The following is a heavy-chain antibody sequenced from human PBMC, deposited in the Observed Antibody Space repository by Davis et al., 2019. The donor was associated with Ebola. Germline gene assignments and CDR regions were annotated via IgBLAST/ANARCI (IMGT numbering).Heavy chain of an antibody. J-gene: IGHJ6*02. Sequence: HPQTLSLTCAISGDTVSGGSGAWNWIRQPPSRGLEWLGRTYYSSKWYNDYAASVEGRITVNPDTSKNQFSLLLRSVTPEDTAIYYCVRGWFRSGMDVWGQGTTVTVSS. V-gene: IGHV6-1*01. CDR3: VRGWFRSGMDV. D-gene: IGHD3-10*01. CDR2: TYYSSKWYN. CDR1: GDTVSGGSGA.